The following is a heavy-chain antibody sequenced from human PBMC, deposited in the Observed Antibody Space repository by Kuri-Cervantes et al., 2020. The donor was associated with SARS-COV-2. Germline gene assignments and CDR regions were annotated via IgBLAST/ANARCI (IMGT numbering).Heavy chain of an antibody. Sequence: SVKVSCKASGGTFSSYAISWVRQAPGQGLEWVGGIIRIFGTANYAQKFQGRVTITTDESTSTAYMELSSLRSEDTAVYYCATSPNWRQGGGRDAFDIWGQGTMVTVSS. CDR1: GGTFSSYA. CDR3: ATSPNWRQGGGRDAFDI. D-gene: IGHD1-20*01. J-gene: IGHJ3*02. CDR2: IIRIFGTA. V-gene: IGHV1-69*05.